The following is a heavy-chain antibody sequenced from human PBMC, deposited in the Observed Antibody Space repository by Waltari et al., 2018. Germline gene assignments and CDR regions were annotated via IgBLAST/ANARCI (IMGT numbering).Heavy chain of an antibody. V-gene: IGHV4-38-2*01. CDR3: ARYYGDYPNWFDP. D-gene: IGHD4-17*01. Sequence: QVQLQESGPGLVKPSETLSLTCAVSGYSIRSGYYWGWIRQPPGKGLEWIGSIYHSGSTYYNPSLKSRVTISVDTSKNQFSLKLSSVTAADTAVYYCARYYGDYPNWFDPWGQGTLVTVSS. CDR1: GYSIRSGYY. J-gene: IGHJ5*02. CDR2: IYHSGST.